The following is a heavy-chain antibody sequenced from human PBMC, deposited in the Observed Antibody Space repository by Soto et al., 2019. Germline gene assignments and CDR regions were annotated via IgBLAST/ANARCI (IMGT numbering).Heavy chain of an antibody. V-gene: IGHV1-3*01. D-gene: IGHD3-22*01. CDR2: INACNGNT. CDR3: ARDTIYDSSGYYYVGYNWFDP. CDR1: GYSFTSYA. J-gene: IGHJ5*02. Sequence: XSVKVSFNASGYSFTSYAMHWVRQAPGQRLEWMGWINACNGNTRYSQKFQCRVAITRDTSASTAYMELSSLRSEDTAVYYCARDTIYDSSGYYYVGYNWFDPCGQGTLVTVSS.